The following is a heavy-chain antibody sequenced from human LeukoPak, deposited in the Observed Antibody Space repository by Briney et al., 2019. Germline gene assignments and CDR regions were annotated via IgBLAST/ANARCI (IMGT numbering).Heavy chain of an antibody. V-gene: IGHV3-74*03. D-gene: IGHD6-19*01. J-gene: IGHJ4*02. CDR3: AKDNRRHYTSGPNPDSLH. CDR1: GFTFSNYW. CDR2: IDNAGSIT. Sequence: GGSLRLSCAASGFTFSNYWIHWVRHAPGKGLVWVSRIDNAGSITTYADSVKGRFTISRDNAENTLYLQMNSLRVEDTAVYYCAKDNRRHYTSGPNPDSLHWGQGALVTVSS.